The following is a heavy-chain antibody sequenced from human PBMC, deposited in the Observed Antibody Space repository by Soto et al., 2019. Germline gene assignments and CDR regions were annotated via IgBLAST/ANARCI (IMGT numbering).Heavy chain of an antibody. J-gene: IGHJ4*02. CDR2: IILILGIA. V-gene: IGHV1-69*02. CDR3: RQNRGVAGGINY. Sequence: QVQLVQSGAEVKKPGSSVKVSCKASGGTFSSYTIRWVRQAPGQGLEWMGRIILILGIANYAQKFKGRVTIPRTKPPSPANMEPRSLRPEEPAGYYCRQNRGVAGGINYWGQGTLVTVP. D-gene: IGHD6-19*01. CDR1: GGTFSSYT.